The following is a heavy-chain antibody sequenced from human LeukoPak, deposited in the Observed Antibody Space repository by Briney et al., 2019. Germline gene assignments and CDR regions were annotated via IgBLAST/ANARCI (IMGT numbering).Heavy chain of an antibody. CDR1: GDSVSSNSAA. Sequence: SQTLSLTCAISGDSVSSNSAAWNWIRQSPSRGLEWLGRTYYRSKWYNDYAVSVKSRITINPDTSKNQFSLQLNSVTPEDTAVYYCARGYSSSWRGPDAFDIWGQGTMVTVSS. V-gene: IGHV6-1*01. D-gene: IGHD6-13*01. J-gene: IGHJ3*02. CDR2: TYYRSKWYN. CDR3: ARGYSSSWRGPDAFDI.